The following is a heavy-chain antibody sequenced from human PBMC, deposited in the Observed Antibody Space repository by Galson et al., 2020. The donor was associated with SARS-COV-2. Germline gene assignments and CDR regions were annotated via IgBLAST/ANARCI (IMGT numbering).Heavy chain of an antibody. CDR3: AHLIFKWELPTD. Sequence: SGPTLVKPTQTLTLTCTFSGFSLTSNGVGVAWIRQPPGKTLEWLALIYWDADKRYNPALRHRLTITTDTSKNQVVLTMTNMDPVDTATYYCAHLIFKWELPTDWGQGTLVTVSS. V-gene: IGHV2-5*02. CDR2: IYWDADK. D-gene: IGHD1-26*01. CDR1: GFSLTSNGVG. J-gene: IGHJ4*02.